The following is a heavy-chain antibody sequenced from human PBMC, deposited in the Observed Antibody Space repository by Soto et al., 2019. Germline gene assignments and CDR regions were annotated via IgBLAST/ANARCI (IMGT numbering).Heavy chain of an antibody. Sequence: QVQLQESGPGLVKPSQTLSLTCTVSGGSISSGDYYWIWIRQHPGKGLEWIGYIYYSGSTYYNPSLKSRGTISVDTSRNPFPLKLSSVTAADTAVYYCARAPLISIFFAYGMDVWGQGTTVTVSS. J-gene: IGHJ6*02. CDR3: ARAPLISIFFAYGMDV. V-gene: IGHV4-31*03. D-gene: IGHD3-3*02. CDR2: IYYSGST. CDR1: GGSISSGDYY.